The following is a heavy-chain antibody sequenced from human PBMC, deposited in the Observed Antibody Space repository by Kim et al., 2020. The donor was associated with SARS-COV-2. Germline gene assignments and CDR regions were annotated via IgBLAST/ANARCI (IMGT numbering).Heavy chain of an antibody. V-gene: IGHV4-59*09. CDR3: ARGTTDVYFDF. Sequence: RTSYTPSLKSRVTMSIDTPKNRFALNLNSVTAADTAVYFCARGTTDVYFDFWGQGALVTVSS. CDR2: RT. J-gene: IGHJ4*02. D-gene: IGHD1-1*01.